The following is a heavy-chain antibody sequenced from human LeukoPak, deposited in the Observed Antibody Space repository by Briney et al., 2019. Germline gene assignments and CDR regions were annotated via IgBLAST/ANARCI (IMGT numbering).Heavy chain of an antibody. Sequence: PGGSLRLSCAASGFTFSSYGMHWVRQAPGKGLEWEAVISFDGSNKYYADSVKGRFTISRDNSKNTLYLQMNSLRAEDTAVYYCAKDQGYNDSMYYFDYWGQGTLVTVSS. D-gene: IGHD3-22*01. J-gene: IGHJ4*02. V-gene: IGHV3-30*18. CDR1: GFTFSSYG. CDR2: ISFDGSNK. CDR3: AKDQGYNDSMYYFDY.